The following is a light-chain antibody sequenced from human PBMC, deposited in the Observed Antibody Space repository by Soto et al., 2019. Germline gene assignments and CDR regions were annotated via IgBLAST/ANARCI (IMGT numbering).Light chain of an antibody. CDR3: HQYENWPQR. Sequence: IVMTQSPATLSLSPGERATPSXSASHSIIIKLSWYQQKSGQAPRPLXYGASTRATGIPARFSGSGSRTEFTLTISRLRSADLALYYCHQYENWPQRFGQGTKVDI. J-gene: IGKJ1*01. V-gene: IGKV3-15*01. CDR1: HSIIIK. CDR2: GAS.